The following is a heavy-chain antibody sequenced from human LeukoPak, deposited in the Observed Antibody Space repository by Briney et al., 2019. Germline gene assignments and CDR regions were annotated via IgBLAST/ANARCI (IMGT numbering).Heavy chain of an antibody. CDR3: ASVSVWELATHPGGSFDY. D-gene: IGHD1-26*01. V-gene: IGHV4-30-4*01. J-gene: IGHJ4*02. Sequence: SETLSLTCTVSGGLISRIEYYWSWIRQSPVKGLEWLGHIYHTGTTLYSPHLNNRLTVSVDSSRDQFSLTLNSVTAADTAVYYCASVSVWELATHPGGSFDYWGRGILVTVSS. CDR1: GGLISRIEYY. CDR2: IYHTGTT.